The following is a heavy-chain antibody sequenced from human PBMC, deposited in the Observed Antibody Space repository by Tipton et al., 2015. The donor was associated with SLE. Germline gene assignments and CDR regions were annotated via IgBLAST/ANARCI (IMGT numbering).Heavy chain of an antibody. D-gene: IGHD3-16*01. V-gene: IGHV3-33*06. CDR1: GFTFNIYG. CDR3: AKGTEWGRYYYMDV. Sequence: SLRLSCATSGFTFNIYGMHWVRQAPGKGLEWVASIWYDGSNQNYGDSVKGRFIISRETSNSYLQMNSLRADDTAVYYCAKGTEWGRYYYMDVWGKGTTVTVSS. J-gene: IGHJ6*03. CDR2: IWYDGSNQ.